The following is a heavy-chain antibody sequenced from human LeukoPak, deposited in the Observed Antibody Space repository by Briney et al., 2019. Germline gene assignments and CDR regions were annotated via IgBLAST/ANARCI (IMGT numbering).Heavy chain of an antibody. D-gene: IGHD3-3*01. V-gene: IGHV1-2*02. CDR2: IKPTSGGT. CDR1: GYTFTGYY. Sequence: ASVKLSCKASGYTFTGYYIHWVRQAPGQGLEWMGWIKPTSGGTSYAQNLQGRVTMTRDTSINTAYMELSGLRSDDTAVYYCARVREWEEISGAIPDYFDYWGEGTLVTVSS. J-gene: IGHJ4*02. CDR3: ARVREWEEISGAIPDYFDY.